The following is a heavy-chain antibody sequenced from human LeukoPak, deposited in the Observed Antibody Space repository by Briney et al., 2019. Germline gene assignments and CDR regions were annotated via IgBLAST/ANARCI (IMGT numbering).Heavy chain of an antibody. Sequence: ASVKVSCKASGYTFTGYYIHWVRQAPGQGLEWMGWINPNSGGTNYAQKFQGRVTMTRDTSISTAYMELSRLRSDDTAVYYCARTAPPVTMIVVVITDAFDIWGQGTMVTVSS. J-gene: IGHJ3*02. CDR2: INPNSGGT. V-gene: IGHV1-2*02. D-gene: IGHD3-22*01. CDR3: ARTAPPVTMIVVVITDAFDI. CDR1: GYTFTGYY.